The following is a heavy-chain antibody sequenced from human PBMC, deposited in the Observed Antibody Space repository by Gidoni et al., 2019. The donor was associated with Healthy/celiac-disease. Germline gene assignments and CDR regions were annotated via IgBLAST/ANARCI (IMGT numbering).Heavy chain of an antibody. Sequence: EVQLLESGGGLVQPGGSLRLSCAASGFTFSSYAMSWVRQAPGKGLGWVSAISGSGGSTYYADSVKGRFTISRDNSKNTLYLQMNSLRAEDTAVYYCAKGTGRVLLWFGELSTIDYWGQGTLVTVSS. D-gene: IGHD3-10*01. CDR3: AKGTGRVLLWFGELSTIDY. CDR1: GFTFSSYA. CDR2: ISGSGGST. V-gene: IGHV3-23*01. J-gene: IGHJ4*02.